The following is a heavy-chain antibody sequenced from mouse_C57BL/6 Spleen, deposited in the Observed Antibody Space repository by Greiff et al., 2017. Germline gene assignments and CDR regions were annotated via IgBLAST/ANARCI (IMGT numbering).Heavy chain of an antibody. CDR3: AREGYYEAY. D-gene: IGHD2-3*01. Sequence: QVQLQQPGAELVRPGTSVKLSCKASGYTFTSYWMHWVKQRPGQGLEWIGVIDPADSSTNYNQKFKGKATLTVDTSSRTAYMQLSSLTSEDSAVYYCAREGYYEAYWGQGTLVTVAA. J-gene: IGHJ3*01. CDR1: GYTFTSYW. CDR2: IDPADSST. V-gene: IGHV1-59*01.